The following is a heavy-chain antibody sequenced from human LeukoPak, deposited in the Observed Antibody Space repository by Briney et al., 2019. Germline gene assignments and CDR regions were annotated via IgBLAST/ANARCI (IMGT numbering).Heavy chain of an antibody. D-gene: IGHD3-22*01. Sequence: ASVKVSCKASGYTFTNYYIHWVRQAPGQGLEWMGLINPSGGNTNYAQNFQGRVTITADKSTSTAYMELSSLRSEDTAVYYCARERDYYDSSGYYSGYYYYMDVWGKGTTVTVSS. V-gene: IGHV1-46*01. CDR1: GYTFTNYY. CDR3: ARERDYYDSSGYYSGYYYYMDV. J-gene: IGHJ6*03. CDR2: INPSGGNT.